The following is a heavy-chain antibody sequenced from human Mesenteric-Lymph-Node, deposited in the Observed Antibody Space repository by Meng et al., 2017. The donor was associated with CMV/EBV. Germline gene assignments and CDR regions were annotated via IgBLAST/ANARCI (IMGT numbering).Heavy chain of an antibody. Sequence: ASVKVSCKASAYKFTGYYIHWLRLAPGQGLEWMGWLDPHSGGTNYAQRFQGRVSMTRDTSINTAYMDLSSLRSDDTAVYYCARGRISDFWSGYYPTKPGPFYFDYWGQGTQVTVSS. CDR1: AYKFTGYY. J-gene: IGHJ4*02. D-gene: IGHD3-3*01. CDR3: ARGRISDFWSGYYPTKPGPFYFDY. CDR2: LDPHSGGT. V-gene: IGHV1-2*02.